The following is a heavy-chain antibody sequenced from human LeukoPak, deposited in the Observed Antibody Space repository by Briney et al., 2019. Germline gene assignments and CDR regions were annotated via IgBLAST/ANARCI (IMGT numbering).Heavy chain of an antibody. J-gene: IGHJ6*03. Sequence: EASVKVSCKASGGTFSSYAISWVRQAPGQGLEWMGGIIPIFGTANYAQKFQGRVTITADKSTSTAYMELSSLRSEDTAVYYCASKGSSSPRYYYYYMDVWGKGTTVTVSS. CDR1: GGTFSSYA. CDR3: ASKGSSSPRYYYYYMDV. CDR2: IIPIFGTA. V-gene: IGHV1-69*06. D-gene: IGHD6-6*01.